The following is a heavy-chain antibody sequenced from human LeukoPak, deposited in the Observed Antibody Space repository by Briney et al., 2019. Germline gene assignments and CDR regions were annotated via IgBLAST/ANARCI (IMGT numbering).Heavy chain of an antibody. CDR3: AGRAAASTRWFDP. J-gene: IGHJ5*02. V-gene: IGHV4-34*01. CDR2: IYYSGNT. Sequence: SETLSLTCAVYGGSFSGYYWGWIRQPPGKGLEWIGSIYYSGNTDYNPSLKSRVTISVDTSKNQFSLQLSSVTAADTAVYYCAGRAAASTRWFDPWGQGTLVTVSS. D-gene: IGHD6-13*01. CDR1: GGSFSGYY.